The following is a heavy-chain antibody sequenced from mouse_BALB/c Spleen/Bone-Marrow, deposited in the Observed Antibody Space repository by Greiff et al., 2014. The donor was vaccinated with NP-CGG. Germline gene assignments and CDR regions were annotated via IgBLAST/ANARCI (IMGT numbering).Heavy chain of an antibody. V-gene: IGHV1-5*01. CDR1: GYTFTSFW. Sequence: EVQLQQSGAVLARPGASVRMSCKASGYTFTSFWMHWIKQRPGQGLEWIGAVYPGNNDTNYDQNFKGKAKLTAVTSTSTAYMEFNSLTNEDSAVYYCTRYYYGGRDWYFDVWGAGTTVTVSS. J-gene: IGHJ1*01. CDR3: TRYYYGGRDWYFDV. CDR2: VYPGNNDT. D-gene: IGHD1-1*01.